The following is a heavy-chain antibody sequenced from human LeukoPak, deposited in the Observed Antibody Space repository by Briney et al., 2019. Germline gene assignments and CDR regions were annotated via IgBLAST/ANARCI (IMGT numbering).Heavy chain of an antibody. CDR1: GYTFTGYY. J-gene: IGHJ3*02. V-gene: IGHV1-2*02. CDR2: INPNSGGT. CDR3: ARDRGTGTDAIDI. D-gene: IGHD7-27*01. Sequence: ASVKVSRKASGYTFTGYYMHWVRQAPGQGLEWMGWINPNSGGTNYAQKFQGRVTMTRDTSISTAYMELSRLRSVDTAVYYCARDRGTGTDAIDIWGQGTMVTVSS.